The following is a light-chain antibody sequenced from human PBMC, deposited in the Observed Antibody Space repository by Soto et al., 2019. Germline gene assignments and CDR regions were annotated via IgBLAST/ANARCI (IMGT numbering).Light chain of an antibody. CDR1: QRLRSN. CDR3: QQYNNWHRT. J-gene: IGKJ1*01. Sequence: EIVMTQSPAGPCVSPGARETLSCRASQRLRSNLAWYQQKPGQAPRLLIHGASTRASNIPDRFSGSGSGTDFTLTITSLQSEEFAVYYCQQYNNWHRTFGQGNKVDIK. CDR2: GAS. V-gene: IGKV3-15*01.